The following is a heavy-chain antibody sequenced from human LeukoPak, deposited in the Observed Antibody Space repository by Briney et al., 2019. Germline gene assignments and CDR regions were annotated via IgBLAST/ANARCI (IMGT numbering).Heavy chain of an antibody. D-gene: IGHD6-19*01. CDR3: ARDGSSGWYWVDY. J-gene: IGHJ4*02. CDR2: ISYDGSTK. Sequence: GRSLRLSCAASGFTFSSYAMHWARQAPGKGLEWVAVISYDGSTKYYADSVKGRFTISRDNSKNTLYLQMNSLRAEDTAVYYCARDGSSGWYWVDYWGQGTLVTVSS. CDR1: GFTFSSYA. V-gene: IGHV3-30-3*01.